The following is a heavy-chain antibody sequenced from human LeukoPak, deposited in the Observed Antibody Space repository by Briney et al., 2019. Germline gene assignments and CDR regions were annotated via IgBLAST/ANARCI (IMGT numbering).Heavy chain of an antibody. Sequence: ASVNVSCKASGYTFTSYYMHWVRQAPGQGLQWMGIINPSGGSTSYAQKFQGRVTMTRDTSTSTVYMELSSLRSEDTAVYYCARRPYCSGGSCYHNWFDPWGQGTLVTVSS. CDR3: ARRPYCSGGSCYHNWFDP. CDR2: INPSGGST. D-gene: IGHD2-15*01. J-gene: IGHJ5*02. CDR1: GYTFTSYY. V-gene: IGHV1-46*01.